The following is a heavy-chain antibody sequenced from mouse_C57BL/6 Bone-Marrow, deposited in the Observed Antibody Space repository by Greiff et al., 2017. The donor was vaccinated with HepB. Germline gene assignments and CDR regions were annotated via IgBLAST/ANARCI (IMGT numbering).Heavy chain of an antibody. V-gene: IGHV1-55*01. J-gene: IGHJ1*03. D-gene: IGHD2-3*01. CDR3: ARLGGLYDGYYGRYFDV. Sequence: QVQLQQSGAELVKPGASVKMSCKASGYTFTSYWITWVKQRPGQGLEWIGDIYPGSGSTNYNEKFKSKATLTVDTSSSTAYMQLSSLTSEDSAVYYCARLGGLYDGYYGRYFDVWGTGTTVTVSS. CDR1: GYTFTSYW. CDR2: IYPGSGST.